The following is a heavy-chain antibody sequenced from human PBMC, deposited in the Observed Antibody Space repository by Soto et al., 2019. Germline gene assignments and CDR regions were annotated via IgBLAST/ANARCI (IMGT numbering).Heavy chain of an antibody. Sequence: PGGSLRLSCAASGFTFNNYAIIWCRQAPLKGLEWVSGISGSGGSTDYADSVKGRFTISRENSKNTLYVQMNSLRPEDTAVYYCAKDRASYYFDSSGYYFFDYWGQGTLVTVSS. V-gene: IGHV3-23*01. CDR1: GFTFNNYA. CDR3: AKDRASYYFDSSGYYFFDY. D-gene: IGHD3-22*01. J-gene: IGHJ4*02. CDR2: ISGSGGST.